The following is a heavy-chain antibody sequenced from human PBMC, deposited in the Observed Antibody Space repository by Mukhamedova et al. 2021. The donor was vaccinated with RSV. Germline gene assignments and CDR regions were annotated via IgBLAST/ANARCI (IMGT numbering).Heavy chain of an antibody. CDR3: ANGIIVGATRGAFDY. CDR2: IRYDGSNK. J-gene: IGHJ4*02. V-gene: IGHV3-30*02. Sequence: GRQAPGKGLEWVAFIRYDGSNKYYADSVKGRFTISRDNSKNTLYLQMNSLRAEDTAVYYCANGIIVGATRGAFDYWGQGTLVTVSS. D-gene: IGHD1-26*01.